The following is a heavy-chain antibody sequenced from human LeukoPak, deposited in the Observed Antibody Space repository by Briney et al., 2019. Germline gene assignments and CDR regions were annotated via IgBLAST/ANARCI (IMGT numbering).Heavy chain of an antibody. J-gene: IGHJ4*02. Sequence: PSETLSLTCTVSGGSISGYYLTWIRQPPGKGLEWIGYIYSSGSTKYNPSLKSRVTISVDTSKNQFSLNLSSVTAADTAVYYCARSLVGAIPFDYWGQGTLVTVSS. CDR2: IYSSGST. CDR1: GGSISGYY. CDR3: ARSLVGAIPFDY. V-gene: IGHV4-59*01. D-gene: IGHD1-26*01.